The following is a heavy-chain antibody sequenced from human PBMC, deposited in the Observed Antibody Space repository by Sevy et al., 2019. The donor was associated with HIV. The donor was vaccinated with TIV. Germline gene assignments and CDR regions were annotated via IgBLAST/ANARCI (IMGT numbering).Heavy chain of an antibody. Sequence: GGSLRLSCAASGFTFSSYAMSWVRQAPGKGLEWVSAISGSGGSTYYADSVKGRFTISRDNSKNTLYLQMNSLRAEDTAVYYCAKEIAVAGTGQYYLDYWGQGTLVTVSS. D-gene: IGHD6-19*01. J-gene: IGHJ4*02. CDR1: GFTFSSYA. CDR3: AKEIAVAGTGQYYLDY. CDR2: ISGSGGST. V-gene: IGHV3-23*01.